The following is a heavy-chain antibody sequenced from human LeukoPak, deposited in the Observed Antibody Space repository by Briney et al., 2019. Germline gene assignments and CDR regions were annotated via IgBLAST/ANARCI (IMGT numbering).Heavy chain of an antibody. CDR1: GFTVSSNY. J-gene: IGHJ6*02. V-gene: IGHV3-66*01. CDR3: ASGREWGYDYSYGMDV. Sequence: PGGSLRLSCAASGFTVSSNYMSWVRQARGKGLEWDSVIYSGGSTYYPDSVKGRFTISRDNSKNTLYLQMNSLRAEDTAVYYCASGREWGYDYSYGMDVWGQGTTVTVSS. D-gene: IGHD5-12*01. CDR2: IYSGGST.